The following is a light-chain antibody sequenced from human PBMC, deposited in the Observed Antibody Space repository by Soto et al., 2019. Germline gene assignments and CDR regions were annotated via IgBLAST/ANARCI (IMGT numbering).Light chain of an antibody. CDR1: SSNIGAGHD. J-gene: IGLJ2*01. V-gene: IGLV1-40*01. Sequence: QSVLTQSPSVSGAPGQRVTISCTGSSSNIGAGHDVHWYQQLPGTAPKLLIYVNSNRPSGVPDRFSGSKSGTSASLAITGLQAEDEADYYCQSYDSSLSAVVFGGGTKLTVL. CDR2: VNS. CDR3: QSYDSSLSAVV.